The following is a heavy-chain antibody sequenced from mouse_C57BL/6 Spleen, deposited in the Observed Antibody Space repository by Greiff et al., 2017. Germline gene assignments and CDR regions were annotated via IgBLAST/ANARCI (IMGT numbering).Heavy chain of an antibody. J-gene: IGHJ4*01. D-gene: IGHD4-1*01. CDR2: IYPGDGDT. Sequence: QVQLKESGAELVKPGASVKISCKASGYAFSSYWMNWVKQRPGKGLEWIGQIYPGDGDTNYNGKLKGKATLTSDKSSSTAYIQLSSLTSEDSAVYFCARGGTSNCDTYYAMDYWGQGTSVTVSS. CDR1: GYAFSSYW. V-gene: IGHV1-80*01. CDR3: ARGGTSNCDTYYAMDY.